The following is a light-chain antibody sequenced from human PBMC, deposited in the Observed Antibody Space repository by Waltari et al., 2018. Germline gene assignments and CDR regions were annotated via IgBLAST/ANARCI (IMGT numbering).Light chain of an antibody. CDR3: SSYAGSNNFVV. J-gene: IGLJ2*01. Sequence: QSAPTQPPSASGSPGQSVTISCTGTSSDVGGYNYGSWYQQHPGKAPKLMIFEASKRPSGVPDRFSGSKSGNTASLTVSGLQAEDEADYYCSSYAGSNNFVVFGGGTKLTVL. CDR1: SSDVGGYNY. V-gene: IGLV2-8*01. CDR2: EAS.